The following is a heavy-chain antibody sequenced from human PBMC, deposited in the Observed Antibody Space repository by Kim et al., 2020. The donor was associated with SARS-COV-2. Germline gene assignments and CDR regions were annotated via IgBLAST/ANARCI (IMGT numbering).Heavy chain of an antibody. J-gene: IGHJ3*02. CDR3: AAVSGKTTRGAFDI. V-gene: IGHV1-58*01. D-gene: IGHD4-4*01. Sequence: AQNVQERVTITRDMSTTTAYMELSSLRSEDTAVYYCAAVSGKTTRGAFDIWGQGTMVTVSS.